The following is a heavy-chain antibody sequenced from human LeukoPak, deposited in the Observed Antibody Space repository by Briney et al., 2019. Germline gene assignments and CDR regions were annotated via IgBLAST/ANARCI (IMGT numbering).Heavy chain of an antibody. CDR1: GFTFSDYG. Sequence: GRSLRLSCAASGFTFSDYGMQWVRQAPGKGLECLSVIWSGGSIADYAESVRGRFTISRDNSKKTVYLQMNSLRAEDTAIYFCTRVATAGTWTDYWGQGTLVTVSS. CDR3: TRVATAGTWTDY. CDR2: IWSGGSIA. D-gene: IGHD6-25*01. V-gene: IGHV3-33*03. J-gene: IGHJ4*02.